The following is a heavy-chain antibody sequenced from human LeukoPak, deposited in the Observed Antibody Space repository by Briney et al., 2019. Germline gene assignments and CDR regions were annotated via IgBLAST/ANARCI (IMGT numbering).Heavy chain of an antibody. J-gene: IGHJ3*02. CDR3: ARVGGATVVTGAFDI. CDR1: GGSISSYS. D-gene: IGHD4-23*01. V-gene: IGHV4-4*07. CDR2: IYTSGST. Sequence: PSETLSLTCIVSGGSISSYSWNWIRQSPGKGLEWIGRIYTSGSTNYNPSLKSRVTMSVDTSKNQFSLKLSSVTAADTAVYYCARVGGATVVTGAFDIWGQGTMVTVSS.